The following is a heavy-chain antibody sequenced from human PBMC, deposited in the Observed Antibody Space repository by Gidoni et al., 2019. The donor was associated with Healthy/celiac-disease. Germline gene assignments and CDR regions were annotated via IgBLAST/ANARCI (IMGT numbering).Heavy chain of an antibody. CDR2: IYYSGST. CDR3: ARSRGALIAARTYDY. CDR1: GGSISSSSYY. V-gene: IGHV4-39*01. Sequence: QLQLQESGPGLVKPSETLSLTCTVSGGSISSSSYYWGWIRQPPGKGLEWIGSIYYSGSTYYNPSLKSRVTKSVDTSKNQFSLKLSSVTAADTAVYYCARSRGALIAARTYDYWGQGTLVTVSS. D-gene: IGHD6-6*01. J-gene: IGHJ4*02.